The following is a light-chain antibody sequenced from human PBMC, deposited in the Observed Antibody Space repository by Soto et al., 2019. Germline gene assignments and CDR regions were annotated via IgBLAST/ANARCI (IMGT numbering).Light chain of an antibody. Sequence: IVMTQSPATLSVSPWEGATLSCRASQSVSSKLAWYQQKPGQAPRLLIYGASTRATGIPARFSGSASGTEFTLTISGLQSEDFAVYYCQQYKNWPPFTFGQGTRLEIK. CDR2: GAS. J-gene: IGKJ5*01. V-gene: IGKV3-15*01. CDR3: QQYKNWPPFT. CDR1: QSVSSK.